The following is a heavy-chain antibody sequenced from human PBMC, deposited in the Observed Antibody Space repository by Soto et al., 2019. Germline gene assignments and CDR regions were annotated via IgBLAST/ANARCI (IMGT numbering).Heavy chain of an antibody. CDR1: GYTFTSYA. Sequence: ASGKVSCKASGYTFTSYAMHWVRQAPGQRLEWMGWINAGNGNTKYSQKFQGRVTITRDTSASTAYMELSSLRSEDTAVYYCARERLPRDGYYPLDYWGQGTLVTVSS. CDR3: ARERLPRDGYYPLDY. J-gene: IGHJ4*02. CDR2: INAGNGNT. D-gene: IGHD3-22*01. V-gene: IGHV1-3*01.